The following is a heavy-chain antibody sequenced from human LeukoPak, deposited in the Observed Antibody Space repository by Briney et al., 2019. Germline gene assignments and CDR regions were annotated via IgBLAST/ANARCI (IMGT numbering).Heavy chain of an antibody. CDR3: ARADIRAIASSGWYGFDY. CDR2: ISAYNGNT. J-gene: IGHJ4*02. D-gene: IGHD6-19*01. V-gene: IGHV1-18*01. Sequence: ASVKVSCKASGYTFTSYGISWVRQAPGQGLEWMVWISAYNGNTNYAQKLQGRVTMTTDTSTSTAFMELRSLRSDDTAVYYCARADIRAIASSGWYGFDYWGQGTLVTVSS. CDR1: GYTFTSYG.